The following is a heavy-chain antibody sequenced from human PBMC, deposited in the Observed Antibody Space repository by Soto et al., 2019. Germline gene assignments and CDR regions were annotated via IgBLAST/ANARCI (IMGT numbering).Heavy chain of an antibody. CDR2: ISGSGDSA. J-gene: IGHJ4*02. Sequence: VQLLESGGGLVQPGGSLRLSCAASGFIFRDYAMNWVRQAPGKGLEWVSDISGSGDSARYADSVKGRFTISRDNSRDTLYLHMNSLRVDDTAVYYCGKERRGSGWSVCVFWGQGDLVTVSS. D-gene: IGHD6-19*01. CDR1: GFIFRDYA. CDR3: GKERRGSGWSVCVF. V-gene: IGHV3-23*01.